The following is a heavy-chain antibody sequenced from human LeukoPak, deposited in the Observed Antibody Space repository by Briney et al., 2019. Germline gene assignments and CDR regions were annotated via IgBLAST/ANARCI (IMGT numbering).Heavy chain of an antibody. J-gene: IGHJ4*02. V-gene: IGHV3-9*01. CDR2: ISWNSGSI. D-gene: IGHD3-22*01. Sequence: PGGSLRLSCAASGFTFSSYAMSWVRQAPGKGLEWVSGISWNSGSIGYADSVKGRFTISRDNAKHSLYLQMNSLRTEDTALYYCAKGPLYYYDSTGRIDYWGRGTLVTVSS. CDR3: AKGPLYYYDSTGRIDY. CDR1: GFTFSSYA.